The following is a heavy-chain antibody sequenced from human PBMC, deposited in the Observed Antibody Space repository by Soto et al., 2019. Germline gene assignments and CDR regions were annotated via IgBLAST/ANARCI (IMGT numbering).Heavy chain of an antibody. CDR2: MYDSGTT. V-gene: IGHV4-34*02. J-gene: IGHJ5*02. Sequence: QVQLQQWGAGLLRPSETLSLTCTVSGGSFSDYYWTWIRQPPGKGLEWIGEMYDSGTTNYNPSLWGRVTISVDTSKNQVSLKLTFVTAADTAVYYCARASRRAVVAPPIKVFDPWGQGALVTVSS. CDR1: GGSFSDYY. CDR3: ARASRRAVVAPPIKVFDP.